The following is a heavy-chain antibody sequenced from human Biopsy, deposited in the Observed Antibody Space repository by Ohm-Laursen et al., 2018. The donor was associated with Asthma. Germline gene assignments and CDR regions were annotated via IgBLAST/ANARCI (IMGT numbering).Heavy chain of an antibody. D-gene: IGHD6-13*01. CDR1: GRHFGSYN. CDR2: ITFDGSTQ. Sequence: SSLRLSCAASGRHFGSYNMHWARQAPGKGLEWVAAITFDGSTQHYGDSVKGRFTISRDNSKNMLFLQMNSLRAEDTAVYYCLRDTLGYYFDIWGQGTQVTVSS. CDR3: LRDTLGYYFDI. J-gene: IGHJ4*02. V-gene: IGHV3-30-3*01.